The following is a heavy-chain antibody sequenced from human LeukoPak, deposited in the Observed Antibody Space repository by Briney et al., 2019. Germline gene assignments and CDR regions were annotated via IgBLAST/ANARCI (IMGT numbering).Heavy chain of an antibody. Sequence: ASVKVSCKASGYNFAGYYIHWVRQAPGQGLEWMGRINPRDGETNFAQKFQGRVTMTEDTSTDTAYMELSSLRSEDTAVYYCATEKKYGSGSYCYWGQGTLVTVSS. J-gene: IGHJ4*02. CDR1: GYNFAGYY. CDR3: ATEKKYGSGSYCY. V-gene: IGHV1-2*06. D-gene: IGHD3-10*01. CDR2: INPRDGET.